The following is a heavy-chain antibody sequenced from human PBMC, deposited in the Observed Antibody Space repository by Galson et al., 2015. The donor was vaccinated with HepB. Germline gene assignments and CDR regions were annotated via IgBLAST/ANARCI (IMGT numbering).Heavy chain of an antibody. J-gene: IGHJ3*02. CDR2: IWYDGSNK. D-gene: IGHD3-22*01. CDR1: GFTFSSYG. CDR3: AREGGDSSGYGHAFDI. V-gene: IGHV3-33*01. Sequence: SLRLSCVASGFTFSSYGMHWVRQAPGKGLEWVAVIWYDGSNKYYADSVKGRFTISRDNSKNTLYLQMNSLRAEDTAVYYCAREGGDSSGYGHAFDIWGQGTMVTVSS.